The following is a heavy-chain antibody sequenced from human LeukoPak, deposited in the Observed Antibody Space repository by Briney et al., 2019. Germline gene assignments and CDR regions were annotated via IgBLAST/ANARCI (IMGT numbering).Heavy chain of an antibody. D-gene: IGHD4-17*01. V-gene: IGHV3-7*01. CDR3: ARARDYGDYKDY. J-gene: IGHJ4*02. Sequence: WGSLRLSCAASGFTFSSYGMSWVRQAPGKGLEWVANIKQDGSEKYYVDSVKGRFTISRDNAKNSLYLQMNSLRAEDTAVYYCARARDYGDYKDYWGQGTLVTVSS. CDR1: GFTFSSYG. CDR2: IKQDGSEK.